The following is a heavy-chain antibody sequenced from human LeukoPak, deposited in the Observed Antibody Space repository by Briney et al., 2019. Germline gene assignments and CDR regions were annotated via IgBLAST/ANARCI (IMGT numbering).Heavy chain of an antibody. J-gene: IGHJ4*02. CDR1: GYTFTGYY. V-gene: IGHV1-2*02. Sequence: GASVKVSCKASGYTFTGYYMHWVRQAPGQGLEWMGWINPNSGGTHYTQKFQDRVTMTRDTSISTAYMELSSLRSDDTAVYYCARGAEAETSPLDYWGQGMLVTVSS. D-gene: IGHD6-13*01. CDR2: INPNSGGT. CDR3: ARGAEAETSPLDY.